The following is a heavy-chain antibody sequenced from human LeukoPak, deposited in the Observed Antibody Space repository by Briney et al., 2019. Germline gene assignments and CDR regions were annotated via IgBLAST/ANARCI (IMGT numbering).Heavy chain of an antibody. J-gene: IGHJ5*02. Sequence: ASVKVSCKSSGYTFTGYYMHWVRQAPGQGLEWMGWINPNSGGTNYAQKFQGRVTMTRNTSISTDYMELSSLRSEDTAMYYCARADYDFVWGSYRLPDPWGQGTLVTVSS. CDR1: GYTFTGYY. CDR3: ARADYDFVWGSYRLPDP. CDR2: INPNSGGT. V-gene: IGHV1-2*02. D-gene: IGHD3-16*02.